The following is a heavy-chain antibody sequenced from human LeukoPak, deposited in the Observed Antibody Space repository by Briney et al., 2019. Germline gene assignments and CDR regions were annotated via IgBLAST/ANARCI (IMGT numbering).Heavy chain of an antibody. D-gene: IGHD3-10*01. CDR3: ARDLGLGDASGILGFDY. CDR2: IGWNSGSI. CDR1: GFTFDDYA. V-gene: IGHV3-9*01. Sequence: QPGRSLRLSCAASGFTFDDYAMHWVRQAPGKGLEWVSGIGWNSGSIGYADSVKGRFTISRDNSKNTLYLQMNSLRAEDTAVYYCARDLGLGDASGILGFDYWGQGTLVTVSS. J-gene: IGHJ4*02.